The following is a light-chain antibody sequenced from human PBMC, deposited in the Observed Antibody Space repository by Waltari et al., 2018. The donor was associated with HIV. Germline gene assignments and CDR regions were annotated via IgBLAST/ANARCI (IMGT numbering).Light chain of an antibody. V-gene: IGLV3-25*03. CDR3: QSADSSGSLLV. J-gene: IGLJ2*01. CDR2: KDV. CDR1: SLPKQY. Sequence: SYELKQPPAVSVSPGQTARITCSGDSLPKQYVYWYQQKPGLAPILLIYKDVERPSGSPERFSGSSSGTTVTLTVSRVQAQDEADYFCQSADSSGSLLVFGGGTKLIVL.